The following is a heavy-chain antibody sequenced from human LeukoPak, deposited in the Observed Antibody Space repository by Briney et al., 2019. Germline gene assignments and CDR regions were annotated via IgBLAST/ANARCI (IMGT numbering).Heavy chain of an antibody. CDR2: TSGSGGST. CDR1: GFTFSSYA. Sequence: GASLGLSCAASGFTFSSYAMSWVRQAPGKGLEWVSATSGSGGSTYYADSVKGRFTISRDNSKNTLYLQMNSLRAEDTAVYYCAKRRRAVAALDYWGQGTLVTVSS. D-gene: IGHD6-19*01. CDR3: AKRRRAVAALDY. V-gene: IGHV3-23*01. J-gene: IGHJ4*02.